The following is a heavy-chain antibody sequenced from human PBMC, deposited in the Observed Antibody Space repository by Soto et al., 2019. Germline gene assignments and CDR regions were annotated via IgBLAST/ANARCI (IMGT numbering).Heavy chain of an antibody. CDR3: TTKNGYLAPTEY. V-gene: IGHV3-72*01. D-gene: IGHD6-13*01. CDR1: GFTFSDHY. J-gene: IGHJ1*01. CDR2: IRNKANSYTT. Sequence: GGSLRLSCAASGFTFSDHYMDWVRQAPGKGLEWVGRIRNKANSYTTEYAASVKGRFTISRDDSQSSLYLQMNSLKTEDTAVYYGTTKNGYLAPTEYWGQGTLVTIAS.